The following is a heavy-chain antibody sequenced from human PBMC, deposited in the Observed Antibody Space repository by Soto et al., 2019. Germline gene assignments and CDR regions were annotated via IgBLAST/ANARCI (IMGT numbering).Heavy chain of an antibody. J-gene: IGHJ6*02. D-gene: IGHD2-21*02. CDR3: AHSRCGGDCLQSYSSHYYYGMDV. Sequence: QITLKESGSSLVKPTQTLTLTCTFSGFSLSTGGVGVGWIRQPPGKALEWLALIYWDDDKRYSPSLRSRLTVTKDTSKNQVVLTMTNMDPVDTATYDCAHSRCGGDCLQSYSSHYYYGMDVWGQGTTVTVSS. V-gene: IGHV2-5*02. CDR1: GFSLSTGGVG. CDR2: IYWDDDK.